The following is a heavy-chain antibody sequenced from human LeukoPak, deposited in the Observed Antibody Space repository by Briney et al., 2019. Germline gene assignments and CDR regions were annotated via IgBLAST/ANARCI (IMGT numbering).Heavy chain of an antibody. Sequence: ASVKVSCKASGYTFTDYYMHWVRQAPGQGLEWMGWINPNSGGTNYAQKFQGWVTMTRDTSISTAYMELSRLRSDDTAVYYCAREYDNYADYWGQGTLVTVSS. V-gene: IGHV1-2*04. CDR2: INPNSGGT. CDR1: GYTFTDYY. D-gene: IGHD3-9*01. CDR3: AREYDNYADY. J-gene: IGHJ4*02.